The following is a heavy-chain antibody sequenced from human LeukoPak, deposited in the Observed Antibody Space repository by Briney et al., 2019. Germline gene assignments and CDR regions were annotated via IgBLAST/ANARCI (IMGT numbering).Heavy chain of an antibody. J-gene: IGHJ3*02. CDR2: IYYSGST. D-gene: IGHD5-12*01. CDR3: ARSRSGYGPNYAFDI. Sequence: SQTLSVTCTVSGGSISSGGYYWSWIRQHPGEGLEWIGYIYYSGSTYYNPSLKSRVTISVDTSKNQFSLKLSSVTAADTAVYYCARSRSGYGPNYAFDIWGQGTMVTVSS. CDR1: GGSISSGGYY. V-gene: IGHV4-31*03.